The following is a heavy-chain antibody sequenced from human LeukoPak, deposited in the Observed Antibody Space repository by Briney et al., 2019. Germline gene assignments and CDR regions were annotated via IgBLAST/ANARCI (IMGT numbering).Heavy chain of an antibody. Sequence: GGRLRLSCAASGFTFSDYSMNWVRQAPGKGLEWVSYISSSSTTIFYADSVKGRFTISRDNAKNSLFLQMNGLRDEDTALYYCARERVIAAAGDGFDSWGQGTLVTVSS. CDR2: ISSSSTTI. V-gene: IGHV3-48*02. CDR3: ARERVIAAAGDGFDS. J-gene: IGHJ4*02. CDR1: GFTFSDYS. D-gene: IGHD2-21*01.